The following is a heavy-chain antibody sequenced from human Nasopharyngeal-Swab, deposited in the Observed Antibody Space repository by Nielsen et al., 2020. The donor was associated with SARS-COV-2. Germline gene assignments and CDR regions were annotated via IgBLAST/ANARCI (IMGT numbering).Heavy chain of an antibody. J-gene: IGHJ3*02. D-gene: IGHD3-3*01. V-gene: IGHV4-34*01. CDR1: GGSFSGYY. Sequence: ESLKISCAVYGGSFSGYYWSWIRQPPGKGLEWIGEINHSGSTNYNPSLKSRVTISVDTSKNQFSLRLSSVTAADTAVFYCARGLNRLRFLEWLPDAFDIWGQGTMVTVSS. CDR3: ARGLNRLRFLEWLPDAFDI. CDR2: INHSGST.